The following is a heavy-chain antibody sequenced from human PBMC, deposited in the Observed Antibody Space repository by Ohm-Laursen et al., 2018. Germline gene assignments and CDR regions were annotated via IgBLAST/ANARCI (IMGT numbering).Heavy chain of an antibody. V-gene: IGHV6-1*01. Sequence: QTLSLTCAISGDSVSSSSGTWNWIRQSPSRGLEWLVRTYYRSNWYHDYAVSVKGRITINPDTSQNQFSLQLNSVTPGDTAVYYCARDLGALPDNRGLDYWGQGALVTVSS. CDR1: GDSVSSSSGT. D-gene: IGHD1-26*01. CDR2: TYYRSNWYH. J-gene: IGHJ4*02. CDR3: ARDLGALPDNRGLDY.